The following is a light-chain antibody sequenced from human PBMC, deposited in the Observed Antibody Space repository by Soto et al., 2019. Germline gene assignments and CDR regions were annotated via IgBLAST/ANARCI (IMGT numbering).Light chain of an antibody. Sequence: EIVMTQSPVTLSLSPGERATLSCTASQSVNNNVAWYQQKPGHTPRLLIYSASIGATGIPDRFSGSGSGTEFTLTIRSLEPEDVAVYYCKHYRSSPLTFGGGTKV. J-gene: IGKJ4*01. V-gene: IGKV3-20*01. CDR2: SAS. CDR3: KHYRSSPLT. CDR1: QSVNNN.